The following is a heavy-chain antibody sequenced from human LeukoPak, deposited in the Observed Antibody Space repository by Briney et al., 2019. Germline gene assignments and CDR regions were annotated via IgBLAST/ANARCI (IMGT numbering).Heavy chain of an antibody. CDR1: GFTFSSYA. CDR2: ISVSGGT. CDR3: AKDCSTTSCYPFDC. D-gene: IGHD2-2*01. Sequence: PGESLRLSCAASGFTFSSYAMSWVRQSPGEGLEWVSTISVSGGTYYADSVKGRLTISRDNSKNTLYLQMNSLRAEDTAVYYCAKDCSTTSCYPFDCWGQGTLVTVSS. V-gene: IGHV3-23*01. J-gene: IGHJ4*02.